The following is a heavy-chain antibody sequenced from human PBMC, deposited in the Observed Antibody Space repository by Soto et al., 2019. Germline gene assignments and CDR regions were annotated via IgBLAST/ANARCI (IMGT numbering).Heavy chain of an antibody. CDR2: IWYDGSNK. CDR1: GFTFSSYG. CDR3: ARGPFTGSYPSDAFDI. J-gene: IGHJ3*02. Sequence: QPGGSLRLSCAASGFTFSSYGMHWVRQAPGKGLEWVAVIWYDGSNKYYADSVKGRFTISRDNSKNTLYLQMNSLRAEDTAVYYCARGPFTGSYPSDAFDIWGQGTMVTVSS. V-gene: IGHV3-33*01. D-gene: IGHD3-10*01.